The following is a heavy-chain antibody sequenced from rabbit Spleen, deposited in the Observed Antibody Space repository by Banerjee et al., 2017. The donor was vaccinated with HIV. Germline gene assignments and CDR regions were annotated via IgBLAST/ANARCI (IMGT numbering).Heavy chain of an antibody. J-gene: IGHJ4*01. CDR3: ARDLTGIIGWNFYL. V-gene: IGHV1S40*01. Sequence: QSLEESGGDLVKPEASLTLTCKASGVSLNDKDVMCWVRQAPGKGLEWIACINTYTVKSVYASWATGRFTFSRTSSTTVTLQMTSLTAADTAAYFCARDLTGIIGWNFYLWGPGTLVTVS. CDR2: INTYTVKS. CDR1: GVSLNDKDV. D-gene: IGHD1-1*01.